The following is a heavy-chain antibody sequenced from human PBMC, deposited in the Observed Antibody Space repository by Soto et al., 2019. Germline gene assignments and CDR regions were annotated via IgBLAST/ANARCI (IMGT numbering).Heavy chain of an antibody. CDR2: INHSGST. J-gene: IGHJ4*02. Sequence: PSETLSLTCAVYGGSFSGYYLTWIRQPPGTGLEWIGEINHSGSTNYNPSLKSRVTISVDTSKNQFSLKLTSVTAADTAVYYCARRTKYADYSFDYWGQGTLVTVSS. V-gene: IGHV4-34*01. CDR1: GGSFSGYY. D-gene: IGHD4-17*01. CDR3: ARRTKYADYSFDY.